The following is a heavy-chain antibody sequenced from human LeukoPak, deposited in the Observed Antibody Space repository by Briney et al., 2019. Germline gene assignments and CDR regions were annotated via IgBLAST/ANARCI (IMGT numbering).Heavy chain of an antibody. J-gene: IGHJ4*02. CDR2: IYDSGST. Sequence: SETLSLTCTVSGGSISDYYWSWIRQAPGKGLEWIGYIYDSGSTNYDPSLKSRVTISVDTSKNQFSLKLSSVTAADTAVYYCARASEYSSSYYFDYWGQGTLVTVSS. V-gene: IGHV4-59*01. D-gene: IGHD6-6*01. CDR3: ARASEYSSSYYFDY. CDR1: GGSISDYY.